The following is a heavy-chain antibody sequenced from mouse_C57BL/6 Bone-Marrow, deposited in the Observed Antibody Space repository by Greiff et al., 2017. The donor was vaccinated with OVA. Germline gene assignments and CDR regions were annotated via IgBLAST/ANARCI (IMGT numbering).Heavy chain of an antibody. D-gene: IGHD1-1*02. CDR1: GYTFTSYW. CDR2: IDPNSGGT. V-gene: IGHV1-72*01. CDR3: ARGKGLWWGYFDV. Sequence: QVQLKESGAELVKPGASVKLSCKASGYTFTSYWMHWVKQRPGRGLEWIGRIDPNSGGTKYNEKFKSKATLTVDKPSSTAYMQLSSLTSEDSAVYYCARGKGLWWGYFDVWGTGTTVTVSS. J-gene: IGHJ1*03.